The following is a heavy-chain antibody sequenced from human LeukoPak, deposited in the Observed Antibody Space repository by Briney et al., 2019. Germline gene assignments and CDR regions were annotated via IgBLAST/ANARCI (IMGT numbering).Heavy chain of an antibody. J-gene: IGHJ4*02. CDR2: IRSNNENT. V-gene: IGHV3-23*01. CDR1: GFTFSGYA. Sequence: PGGSLRLSCAVSGFTFSGYALSWVRQAPGKGLESVSLIRSNNENTYYADSVTGRFTISRDYSKNRLYLQMNSLGDEDTAVYYCARGAGSPYYFDYWGLGTLVTVSS. CDR3: ARGAGSPYYFDY. D-gene: IGHD1-1*01.